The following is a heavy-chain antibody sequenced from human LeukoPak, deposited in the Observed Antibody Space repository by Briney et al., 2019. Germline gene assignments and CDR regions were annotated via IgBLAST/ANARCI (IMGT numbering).Heavy chain of an antibody. CDR3: ARGKLNFPKKKGLYYFDY. V-gene: IGHV4-34*01. CDR2: INHSGST. D-gene: IGHD3-10*01. J-gene: IGHJ4*02. CDR1: GGSFSGYY. Sequence: SETLSLTCAVYGGSFSGYYWRWIRQPPGKGLEWIGEINHSGSTNYNPSLKSRVTISVDTSKNQFSLKLSSVTAADTAVYYCARGKLNFPKKKGLYYFDYWGQGTLVTVSS.